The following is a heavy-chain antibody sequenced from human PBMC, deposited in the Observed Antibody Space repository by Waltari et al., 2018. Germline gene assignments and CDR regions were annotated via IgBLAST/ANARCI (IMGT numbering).Heavy chain of an antibody. CDR1: GDSINSYY. V-gene: IGHV4-59*01. D-gene: IGHD3-16*01. CDR3: ARGGGVTLNS. J-gene: IGHJ4*02. Sequence: QVQLRELGPGLVKPSQTLSLTCTVSGDSINSYYWSWIRQPPGRGLEWIGYIYYSGGTNYNPSLKSRVTISVDPSKNHFSLKLSSVTAADTAVYYCARGGGVTLNSWGQGTLITVSS. CDR2: IYYSGGT.